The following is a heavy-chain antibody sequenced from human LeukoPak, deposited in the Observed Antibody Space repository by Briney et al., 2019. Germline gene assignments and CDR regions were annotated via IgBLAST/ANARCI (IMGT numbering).Heavy chain of an antibody. CDR1: GGTFSSYA. V-gene: IGHV1-69*05. D-gene: IGHD2-2*01. J-gene: IGHJ4*02. CDR2: IIPIFGTA. Sequence: ASAKVSCKASGGTFSSYAISWVRQAPGQGLEWMGGIIPIFGTANYAQKFQGRVTITTDESTSTAYMELSSLRSEDTAVYYCARKRIGSSTNYPFDYWGQGTLVTVSS. CDR3: ARKRIGSSTNYPFDY.